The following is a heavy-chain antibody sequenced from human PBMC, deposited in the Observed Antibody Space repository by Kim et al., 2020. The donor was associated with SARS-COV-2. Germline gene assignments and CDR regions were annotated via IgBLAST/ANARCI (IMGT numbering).Heavy chain of an antibody. CDR3: ARLTRLYGIHYGMDV. D-gene: IGHD3-10*01. V-gene: IGHV1-2*02. J-gene: IGHJ6*02. Sequence: ASVKVSCKASGYTFTGYYMHWVRQAPGQGLEWMGWINPNSGGTNYAQKFQGRVTMTRDTSISTAYMELSRLRSDDTAVYYCARLTRLYGIHYGMDVWGQGTTVTVSS. CDR2: INPNSGGT. CDR1: GYTFTGYY.